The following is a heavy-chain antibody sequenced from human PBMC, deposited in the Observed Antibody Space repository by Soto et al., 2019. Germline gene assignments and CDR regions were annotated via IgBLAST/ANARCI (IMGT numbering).Heavy chain of an antibody. CDR2: IIPIFATT. Sequence: QVQLVQSGAEVKKPGSSVKVSCKASGGTFGTYGISWVRQAPGQGLEWMGGIIPIFATTNYAQKFQGRVTITADEATTTAYMELRSLRSEDTAVYYCAREDPTLFFDYWGQGTLVTVSS. J-gene: IGHJ4*02. CDR3: AREDPTLFFDY. V-gene: IGHV1-69*01. D-gene: IGHD1-1*01. CDR1: GGTFGTYG.